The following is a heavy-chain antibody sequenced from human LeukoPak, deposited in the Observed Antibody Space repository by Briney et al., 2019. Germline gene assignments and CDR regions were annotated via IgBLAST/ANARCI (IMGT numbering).Heavy chain of an antibody. CDR1: GFTFDDYG. D-gene: IGHD2-21*02. CDR2: INWNGGST. J-gene: IGHJ6*03. Sequence: GGSLRLSCAASGFTFDDYGMSWVRQAPGKGLEWVSGINWNGGSTGYADSVKGRFTISRDNAKNTLYLQMNSLRAEDTAVYYCASLPYCGGDCYPPYYYYYMDVWGKGTTVTVSS. CDR3: ASLPYCGGDCYPPYYYYYMDV. V-gene: IGHV3-20*04.